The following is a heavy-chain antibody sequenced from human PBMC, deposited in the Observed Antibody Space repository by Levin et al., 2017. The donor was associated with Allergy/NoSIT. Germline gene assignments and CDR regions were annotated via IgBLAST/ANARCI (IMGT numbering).Heavy chain of an antibody. D-gene: IGHD3-10*01. CDR1: GGSISSSSYY. J-gene: IGHJ4*02. V-gene: IGHV4-39*01. CDR2: IYYSGST. Sequence: SETLSLTCTVSGGSISSSSYYWGWIRQPPGKGLEWIGSIYYSGSTYYNPSLKSRVTISVDTSKNQFSLKLSSVTAADTAVYYCARRPYYGSGSPFDYWGQGTLVTVSS. CDR3: ARRPYYGSGSPFDY.